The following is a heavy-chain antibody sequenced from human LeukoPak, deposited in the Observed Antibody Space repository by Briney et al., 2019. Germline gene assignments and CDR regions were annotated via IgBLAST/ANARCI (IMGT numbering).Heavy chain of an antibody. D-gene: IGHD6-13*01. J-gene: IGHJ5*02. CDR1: GGTFSSYA. Sequence: SVKVSCKASGGTFSSYAISWVRQAPGQGLEWMGGIIPIFGTANYAQKFQGRVTITTDESTSTAYMELSSLRSEDTAVYYCARVWQQQLRLGFDPWGQGTLVTVSS. V-gene: IGHV1-69*05. CDR3: ARVWQQQLRLGFDP. CDR2: IIPIFGTA.